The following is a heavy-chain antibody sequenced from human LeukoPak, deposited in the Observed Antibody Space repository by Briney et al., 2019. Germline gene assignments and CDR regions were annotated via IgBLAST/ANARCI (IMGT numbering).Heavy chain of an antibody. D-gene: IGHD3-10*01. CDR1: GFTFSAYA. CDR3: ARVRITMVRGVTPPDSYYYMDV. V-gene: IGHV3-48*01. CDR2: ISSSDST. J-gene: IGHJ6*03. Sequence: GGSLRLSCAASGFTFSAYAMNWVRQAPGKGLEWVSYISSSDSTDYADSVKGRFTISRDNAKNSLYLQMNGLRAEDTAVYYCARVRITMVRGVTPPDSYYYMDVWGKGTTVTVSS.